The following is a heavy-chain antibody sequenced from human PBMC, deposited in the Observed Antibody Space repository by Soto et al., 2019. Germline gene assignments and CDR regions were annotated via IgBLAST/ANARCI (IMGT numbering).Heavy chain of an antibody. J-gene: IGHJ5*02. CDR1: GGSISSGGYY. V-gene: IGHV4-31*03. CDR2: IYYSGST. Sequence: QVQLQESGPGLVKPSQTLSLTCTVSGGSISSGGYYWSWIRQHPGKGLEWIGYIYYSGSTYYNPSLKCRVTISVDTSKSQFSLKLSSVTAADTAVYFYARGPYYSGGRCYPPPGWFDPCGQGTLVTVSS. CDR3: ARGPYYSGGRCYPPPGWFDP. D-gene: IGHD2-15*01.